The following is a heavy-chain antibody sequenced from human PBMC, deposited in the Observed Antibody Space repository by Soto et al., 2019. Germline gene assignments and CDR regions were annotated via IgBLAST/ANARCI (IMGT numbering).Heavy chain of an antibody. CDR2: IYSGGST. J-gene: IGHJ5*02. V-gene: IGHV3-66*01. Sequence: EVQLLESGGGLVQPGGSLRLSCAASGFTVSSNYMSWVRQAPGKGLEWVSVIYSGGSTYYADSVKGRFTISRDNSKYTLYLQMNSMRAEDTAVYYCARMGDSSGYSGWFDTWGQGTLVTVSS. CDR3: ARMGDSSGYSGWFDT. D-gene: IGHD3-22*01. CDR1: GFTVSSNY.